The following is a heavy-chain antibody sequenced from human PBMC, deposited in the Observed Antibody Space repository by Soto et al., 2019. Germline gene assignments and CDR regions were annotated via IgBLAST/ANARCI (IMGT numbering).Heavy chain of an antibody. J-gene: IGHJ5*02. Sequence: ASVKVSCKASGYTFTSYAMHWVRQAPGQRLEWMGWINAGNGNTKYLQKFQGRVTITRDTSASTAYMELSSLRSEDTAVYYCARFGPDSSGYYPWGQGTLVTVSS. V-gene: IGHV1-3*01. CDR3: ARFGPDSSGYYP. CDR2: INAGNGNT. CDR1: GYTFTSYA. D-gene: IGHD3-22*01.